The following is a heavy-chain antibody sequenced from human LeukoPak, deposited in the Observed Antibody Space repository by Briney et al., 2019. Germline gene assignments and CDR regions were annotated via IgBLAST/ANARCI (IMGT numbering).Heavy chain of an antibody. J-gene: IGHJ4*02. CDR1: GFTFSNYA. Sequence: AGSLRLSCAASGFTFSNYALSWVRQAPGKGLECVSAISGSGGSTYSADSVKGRFTISRDNSKNTLYLQMNSLRADDTAVFYCARGGLGSAFDNWGQGTLVTVSS. V-gene: IGHV3-23*01. CDR2: ISGSGGST. CDR3: ARGGLGSAFDN. D-gene: IGHD7-27*01.